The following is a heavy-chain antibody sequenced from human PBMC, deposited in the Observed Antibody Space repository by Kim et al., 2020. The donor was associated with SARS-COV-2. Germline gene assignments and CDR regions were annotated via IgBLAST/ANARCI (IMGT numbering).Heavy chain of an antibody. Sequence: ASVKVSCKASGFTFTAHYFHWVRQAPGQGLEWMGWINLNGGTNYAQRFQGRVTMTRDASIATAYMELSILTSDDTAIYYCVRDRGWASFDYWGQGTLVTV. CDR1: GFTFTAHY. CDR3: VRDRGWASFDY. J-gene: IGHJ4*02. V-gene: IGHV1-2*02. D-gene: IGHD3-10*01. CDR2: INLNGGT.